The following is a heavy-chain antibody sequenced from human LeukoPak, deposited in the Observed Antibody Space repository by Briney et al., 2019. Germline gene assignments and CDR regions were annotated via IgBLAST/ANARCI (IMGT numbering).Heavy chain of an antibody. CDR3: ARQKYSSGWSPVMWFDP. V-gene: IGHV4-59*01. D-gene: IGHD6-19*01. CDR1: GGSISSYY. CDR2: IYYSGST. Sequence: PSETLSLTCTVSGGSISSYYWSWIRQPPGKGLGWIGYIYYSGSTNYNPSLKSRVTISVDTSKNQFSLKLSSVTAADTAVYYCARQKYSSGWSPVMWFDPWGQGTLVTVSS. J-gene: IGHJ5*02.